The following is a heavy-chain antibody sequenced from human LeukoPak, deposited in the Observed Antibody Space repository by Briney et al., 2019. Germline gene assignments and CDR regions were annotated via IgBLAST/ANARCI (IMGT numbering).Heavy chain of an antibody. CDR3: VRFVGLAVAGTLYWSFDL. J-gene: IGHJ2*01. D-gene: IGHD6-19*01. Sequence: SETLSLTCTVSGGSISSGSYYWAWIRQPARRGLEWIGHIYTSGTTHYNPSLKSRVTISRDTSKNQFSLNLSSVTAADAAMYYCVRFVGLAVAGTLYWSFDLWGRDTLVTVSS. V-gene: IGHV4-61*09. CDR1: GGSISSGSYY. CDR2: IYTSGTT.